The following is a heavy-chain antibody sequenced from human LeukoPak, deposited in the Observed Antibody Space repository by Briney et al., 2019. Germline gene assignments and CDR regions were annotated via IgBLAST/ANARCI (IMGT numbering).Heavy chain of an antibody. D-gene: IGHD3-22*01. CDR1: GFTFSSYA. CDR3: WTYYYDSRGYYQDFDY. J-gene: IGHJ4*02. V-gene: IGHV3-64*01. CDR2: ISSNGGST. Sequence: GGSLRLSCAASGFTFSSYAMHWVRQAPGKGLEYVSAISSNGGSTYYANSVKGRFTISRDNSKNTLYLQMGSLRAEDMAVYYCWTYYYDSRGYYQDFDYWGQGTLVTVSS.